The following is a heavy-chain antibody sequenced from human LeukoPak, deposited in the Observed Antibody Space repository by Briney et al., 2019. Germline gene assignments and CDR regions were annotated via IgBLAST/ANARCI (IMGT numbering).Heavy chain of an antibody. D-gene: IGHD3-22*01. Sequence: SVKVSCKASGGTFSGYAISWVRQAPGQGLEWMGRIIPIFGIANYAQKFQGRVTITADKSTSTAYMELSSLRSEDTAVYYCARVPMDSSGYWSYYYGMDVWGQGTTVTVSS. J-gene: IGHJ6*02. CDR2: IIPIFGIA. CDR3: ARVPMDSSGYWSYYYGMDV. CDR1: GGTFSGYA. V-gene: IGHV1-69*04.